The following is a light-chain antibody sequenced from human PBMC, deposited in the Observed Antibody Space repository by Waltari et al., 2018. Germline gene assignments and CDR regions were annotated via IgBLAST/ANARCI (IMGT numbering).Light chain of an antibody. CDR3: QHYNNYPLT. V-gene: IGKV1-5*03. J-gene: IGKJ4*01. CDR1: QTNSSR. CDR2: KAS. Sequence: DIQMTQSPSTLSASVGDRVTITCRASQTNSSRLAWYHQKPGKAPKILISKASTLESGVPSRFSGSGFGTEFTLTITSLQPDDFATYYCQHYNNYPLTFAGGTRVEIK.